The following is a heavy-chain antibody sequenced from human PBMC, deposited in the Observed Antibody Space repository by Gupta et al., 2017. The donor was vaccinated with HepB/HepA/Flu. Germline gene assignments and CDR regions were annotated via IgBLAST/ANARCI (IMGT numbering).Heavy chain of an antibody. CDR1: GGTLRRHA. J-gene: IGHJ6*03. D-gene: IGHD3-22*01. Sequence: QVQLVQSGAEVKKPGSSVKVPWKASGGTLRRHAISWVRQAPGQGLEWMGGIIPIFGTVNYARKFQGRVTCSADESTSTAYLELSSLRSEDTAVYCCANYNYYYDTSGYRGYYFYYMDVWGTGTTVTVSS. V-gene: IGHV1-69*01. CDR3: ANYNYYYDTSGYRGYYFYYMDV. CDR2: IIPIFGTV.